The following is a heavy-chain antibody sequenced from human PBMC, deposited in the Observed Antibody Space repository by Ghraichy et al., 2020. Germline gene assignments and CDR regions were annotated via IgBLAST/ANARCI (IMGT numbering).Heavy chain of an antibody. D-gene: IGHD2-21*01. J-gene: IGHJ2*01. V-gene: IGHV3-74*01. CDR2: IDNDGSRS. Sequence: GESLNIPCAASGFTFSGYWMHWVRRAPGKGLVWVSRIDNDGSRSIDYADSVRGRFTISRDNAKNTLYLQMNSLRAEDTAVYYCARDYSPGYFDVWGRGTLVTVSS. CDR1: GFTFSGYW. CDR3: ARDYSPGYFDV.